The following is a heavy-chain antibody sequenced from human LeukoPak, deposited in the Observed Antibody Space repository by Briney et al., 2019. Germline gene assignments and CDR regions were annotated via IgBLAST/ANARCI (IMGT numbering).Heavy chain of an antibody. CDR1: GFTFADYS. CDR3: VKDSPPRYSGSPPAY. J-gene: IGHJ4*02. Sequence: GGSLRLSCSASGFTFADYSMHWVRQAPGKGLEWVSVINGNGGAIKYADSVKGRFIISRDNAKNSLYLQMNSLRADDTAVYYCVKDSPPRYSGSPPAYWGQGTLVTVSS. D-gene: IGHD1-26*01. V-gene: IGHV3-20*04. CDR2: INGNGGAI.